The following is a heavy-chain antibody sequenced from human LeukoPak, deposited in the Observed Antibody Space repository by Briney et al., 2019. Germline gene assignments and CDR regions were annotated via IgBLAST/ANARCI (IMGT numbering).Heavy chain of an antibody. CDR2: MNSNSGNT. CDR1: GYTFTSYD. CDR3: ARIRGSGSYYSFGY. V-gene: IGHV1-8*01. D-gene: IGHD3-10*01. J-gene: IGHJ4*02. Sequence: ASVKVSCKASGYTFTSYDINWVRQAPGQGLEWMGWMNSNSGNTGYAQKFQGRVTMTRNTSISTAYMELSSLRSEDTAVYYCARIRGSGSYYSFGYWGQGTLVTVSS.